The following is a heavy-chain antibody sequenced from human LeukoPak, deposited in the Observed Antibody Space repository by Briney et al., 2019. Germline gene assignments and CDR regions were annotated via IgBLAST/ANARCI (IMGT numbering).Heavy chain of an antibody. D-gene: IGHD5-18*01. J-gene: IGHJ4*02. CDR3: ARHLSGITGYTYGRGIDY. V-gene: IGHV3-7*01. CDR2: IKKVGSEK. Sequence: GGSLRLSCAASGFTFSSYWLSWVRQAPGKGLAWVANIKKVGSEKYYVDSVKGRFTISRDNAKKSLYLQMNSLGAEDTAVYYCARHLSGITGYTYGRGIDYWGQGTLLTVSS. CDR1: GFTFSSYW.